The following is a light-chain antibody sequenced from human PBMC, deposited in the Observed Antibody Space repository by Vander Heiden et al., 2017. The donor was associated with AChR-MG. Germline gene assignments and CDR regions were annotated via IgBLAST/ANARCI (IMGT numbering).Light chain of an antibody. J-gene: IGKJ4*01. CDR2: STS. V-gene: IGKV1-39*01. CDR1: QSISSY. CDR3: QESYSTPLT. Sequence: DIHMTQSPSSPSAPLGYRVTSTFRASQSISSYLNWYQQKPGKATKLLIYSTSSLQSGVPSRFSGSGSRTDFTLTISSLQPEDFATYYCQESYSTPLTFGGGTKVEIK.